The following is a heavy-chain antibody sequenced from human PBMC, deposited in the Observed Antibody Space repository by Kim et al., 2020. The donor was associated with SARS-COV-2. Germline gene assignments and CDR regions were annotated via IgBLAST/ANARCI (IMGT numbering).Heavy chain of an antibody. J-gene: IGHJ6*02. Sequence: GGSLRLSCAASGFTFSSYSMNWVRQAPGKGLEWVSSISSSSSYIYYADSVKGRFTISRDNAKNSLYLQMNSLRAEDTAVYYCARDVVVVAATLGFDYYYGMDVWGQGTTVTVSS. V-gene: IGHV3-21*01. CDR1: GFTFSSYS. CDR2: ISSSSSYI. D-gene: IGHD2-15*01. CDR3: ARDVVVVAATLGFDYYYGMDV.